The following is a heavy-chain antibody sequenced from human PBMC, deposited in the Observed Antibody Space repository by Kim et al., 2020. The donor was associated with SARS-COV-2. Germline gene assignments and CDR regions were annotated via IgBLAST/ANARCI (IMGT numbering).Heavy chain of an antibody. J-gene: IGHJ4*02. D-gene: IGHD6-13*01. CDR2: P. CDR3: ARALGGYYFDY. Sequence: PNYNPSLKSRVTMSLDTSKNQFSLILNSVSAADTAVYYCARALGGYYFDYWGQGTLVTVSS. V-gene: IGHV4-4*07.